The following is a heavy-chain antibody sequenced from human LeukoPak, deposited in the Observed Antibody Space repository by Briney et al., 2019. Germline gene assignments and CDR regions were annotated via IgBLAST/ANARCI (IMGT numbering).Heavy chain of an antibody. D-gene: IGHD3-22*01. CDR1: GLTFDTYW. V-gene: IGHV3-7*01. J-gene: IGHJ3*01. Sequence: PGGSLRLSCAASGLTFDTYWMTWVRQAPGRGLEWVANIREDGGLKYYVDSVKGRFTISRDNAKNSVFLQMNSLRPEDTATYYCARDLTYYFESRGYYDAFDVWGQGTMVTVSS. CDR3: ARDLTYYFESRGYYDAFDV. CDR2: IREDGGLK.